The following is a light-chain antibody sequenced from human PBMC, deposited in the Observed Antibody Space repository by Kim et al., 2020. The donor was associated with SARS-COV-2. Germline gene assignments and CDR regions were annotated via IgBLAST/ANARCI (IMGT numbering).Light chain of an antibody. Sequence: ASVGDRVIITCRASQSISTYLNWYQHKPGMAPKVLIYSASTLQTGVPSRFSGGGSGTDFTLTISSVQPDDFATYYCQQTFNTPLTFGGGTKVDIK. J-gene: IGKJ4*01. V-gene: IGKV1-39*01. CDR3: QQTFNTPLT. CDR1: QSISTY. CDR2: SAS.